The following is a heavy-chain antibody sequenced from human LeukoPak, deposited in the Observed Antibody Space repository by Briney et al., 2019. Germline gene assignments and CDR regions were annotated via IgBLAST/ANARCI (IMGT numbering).Heavy chain of an antibody. Sequence: SETLSLTCTVSGGSVSSYYWSWIRQPPGKGLEWIGYIYYSGSTNYNPSLKSRVTISADTSKNQFSLKLSSVIAADTAVYYCVRDRELNYWGQGILVTVSS. CDR3: VRDRELNY. CDR1: GGSVSSYY. CDR2: IYYSGST. V-gene: IGHV4-59*02. J-gene: IGHJ4*02. D-gene: IGHD5-24*01.